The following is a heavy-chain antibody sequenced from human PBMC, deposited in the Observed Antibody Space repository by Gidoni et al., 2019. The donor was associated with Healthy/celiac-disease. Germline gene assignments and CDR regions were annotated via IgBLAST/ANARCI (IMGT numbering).Heavy chain of an antibody. D-gene: IGHD1-26*01. CDR2: ISYDGSNK. V-gene: IGHV3-30*04. Sequence: QVQLVESGGGVVQPGRSLRLSCAASGFTFSSYAMHWVRQAPGKGLEWVAVISYDGSNKYYADSVKGRFTISRDNSKNTLYLQMNSLRAEDTAVYYCARAGVIVGATMGFDYWGQGTLVTVSS. CDR3: ARAGVIVGATMGFDY. CDR1: GFTFSSYA. J-gene: IGHJ4*02.